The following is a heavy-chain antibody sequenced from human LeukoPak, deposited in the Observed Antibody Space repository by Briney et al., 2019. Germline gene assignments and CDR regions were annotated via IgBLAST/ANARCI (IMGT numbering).Heavy chain of an antibody. V-gene: IGHV4-34*01. CDR1: GGSFGGYY. D-gene: IGHD3-22*01. CDR2: INHSGST. CDR3: ARGGPSRRGAITMIVVGPNWFDP. J-gene: IGHJ5*02. Sequence: SETLSLTCAVYGGSFGGYYWSWIRQPPGKGLEWIGEINHSGSTNYNPSLKSRVTISVDTSKNQFSLKLSSVTAADTAVYFCARGGPSRRGAITMIVVGPNWFDPWGLGTLVTVSS.